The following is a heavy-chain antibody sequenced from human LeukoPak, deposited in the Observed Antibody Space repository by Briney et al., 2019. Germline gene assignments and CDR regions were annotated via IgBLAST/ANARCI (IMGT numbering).Heavy chain of an antibody. CDR2: IYYSGST. CDR3: ARLLDYGGNSVAFDI. CDR1: GXSISSYY. V-gene: IGHV4-39*01. Sequence: SETLSLTCTVSGXSISSYYWGWIRQPPGKGLEWIGSIYYSGSTYYNPSLKSRVTISVDTSKNQFSLKLSSVTAADTAVYYCARLLDYGGNSVAFDIWGQGTMVTVSS. D-gene: IGHD4-23*01. J-gene: IGHJ3*02.